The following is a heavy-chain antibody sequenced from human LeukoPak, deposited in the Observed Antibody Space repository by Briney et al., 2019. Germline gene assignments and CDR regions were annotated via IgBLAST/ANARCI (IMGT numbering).Heavy chain of an antibody. CDR3: TVVFRRDGYHVIDY. D-gene: IGHD5-24*01. J-gene: IGHJ4*02. Sequence: GRSLRLSCTDPGFTLADYELIGLSQAPGRGLEWVAFIRRKTSGGTTEYAASVKGRFTISRDDSKSIAYLQMNSLKTEGTAVCYCTVVFRRDGYHVIDYWGEGTLVTVSS. CDR2: IRRKTSGGTT. CDR1: GFTLADYE. V-gene: IGHV3-49*03.